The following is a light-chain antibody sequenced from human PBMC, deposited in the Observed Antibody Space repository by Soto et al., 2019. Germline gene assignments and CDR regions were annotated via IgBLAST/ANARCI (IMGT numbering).Light chain of an antibody. J-gene: IGLJ1*01. CDR1: SSDVGGYKY. CDR3: NSFSSRSTPF. V-gene: IGLV2-14*01. CDR2: EVS. Sequence: QSALTQPASVSGSPGQSITISCTGTSSDVGGYKYVSWYQQHPGKAPKLIIYEVSNRPSGVSNRFSGSKSGNTASLTISGLQAEDEDDYYCNSFSSRSTPFFGNGNKVAVL.